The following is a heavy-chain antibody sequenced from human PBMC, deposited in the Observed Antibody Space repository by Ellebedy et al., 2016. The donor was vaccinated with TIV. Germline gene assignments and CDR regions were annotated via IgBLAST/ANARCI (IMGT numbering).Heavy chain of an antibody. D-gene: IGHD4-17*01. CDR3: ARKPRTVTTGAGAYDL. V-gene: IGHV1-18*01. CDR2: ISANNGDT. CDR1: GYTFDNYG. J-gene: IGHJ3*01. Sequence: AASVKVSCKATGYTFDNYGISWVRQPPGQGLEWMGWISANNGDTSYAQKVQGRVTMTTDTSTTTAYMELRGLTSDDTALYYCARKPRTVTTGAGAYDLWGQGTLVTVSS.